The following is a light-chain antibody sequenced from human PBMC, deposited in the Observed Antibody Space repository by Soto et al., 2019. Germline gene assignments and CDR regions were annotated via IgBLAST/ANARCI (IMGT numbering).Light chain of an antibody. V-gene: IGLV2-14*03. CDR2: GVS. J-gene: IGLJ1*01. CDR3: SSFTGTTTLDV. Sequence: QSALTQPASVSGSPGQSITISCTGTSSDVCAYKYVSWYQQHPGKAPKLIIYGVSNRPSGVSNRFSGSKSGNTAFLTISGLQPEDEADYYCSSFTGTTTLDVFGTGTKVTVL. CDR1: SSDVCAYKY.